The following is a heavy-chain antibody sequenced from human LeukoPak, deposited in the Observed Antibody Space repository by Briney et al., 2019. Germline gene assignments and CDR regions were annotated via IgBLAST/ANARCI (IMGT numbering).Heavy chain of an antibody. J-gene: IGHJ4*02. V-gene: IGHV3-23*01. D-gene: IGHD6-19*01. CDR1: GFTFSNYA. CDR3: AKRSAESSGYFDY. Sequence: GGSLRLSCVASGFTFSNYAMSWIRQAPGKGLEWVSSISVGGTTTYYADSVQGRFTISRDNSKNTLYLQMNSLRAEDTAVYYCAKRSAESSGYFDYWGQGTLVTVS. CDR2: ISVGGTTT.